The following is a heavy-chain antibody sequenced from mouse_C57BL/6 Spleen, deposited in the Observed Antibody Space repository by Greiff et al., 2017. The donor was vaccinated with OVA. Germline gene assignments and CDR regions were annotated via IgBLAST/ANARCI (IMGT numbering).Heavy chain of an antibody. D-gene: IGHD1-1*01. CDR1: GYTFTSYW. V-gene: IGHV1-52*01. CDR3: ARGLPDYGSSSWFAY. J-gene: IGHJ3*01. Sequence: QVQLQQPGAELVRPGSSVKLSCKASGYTFTSYWMHWVKQRPIQGLEWIGNIDPSDSETHYNQKFKDKATLTVDKSSSTAYMQLSSLTSEDSAVYYGARGLPDYGSSSWFAYWGQGTLVTVSA. CDR2: IDPSDSET.